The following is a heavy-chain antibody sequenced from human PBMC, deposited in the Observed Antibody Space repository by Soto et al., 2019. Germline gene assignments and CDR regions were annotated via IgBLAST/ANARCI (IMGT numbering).Heavy chain of an antibody. CDR3: AREDPWVAAAPGEVFAI. V-gene: IGHV1-18*01. CDR1: GYTFTSSG. D-gene: IGHD6-19*01. CDR2: ISAYTGDT. J-gene: IGHJ3*02. Sequence: QVQLAQSGAEVKKPGASVKVSCKASGYTFTSSGISWVRQAPGQGLEWMGWISAYTGDTNYAQKFQGRVTSTTDSSTSTAYMEMRSLRYDDTAVYSCAREDPWVAAAPGEVFAIWGQGTMVTVSS.